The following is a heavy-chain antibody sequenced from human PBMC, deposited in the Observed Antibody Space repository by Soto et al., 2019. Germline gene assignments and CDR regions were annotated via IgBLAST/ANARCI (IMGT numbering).Heavy chain of an antibody. V-gene: IGHV4-28*01. CDR2: IYYSGTT. CDR1: GYSISSSNW. J-gene: IGHJ4*02. CDR3: ARREIQGPIDY. D-gene: IGHD1-26*01. Sequence: QVQLQESGPGLVKPSETLSLTCAVSGYSISSSNWWGWIRQPPGKGLEWIGYIYYSGTTYYNPSLKSRVTRSVDTSENHFALKLTSVTAVDTAVYYCARREIQGPIDYWGQGTLVTVSS.